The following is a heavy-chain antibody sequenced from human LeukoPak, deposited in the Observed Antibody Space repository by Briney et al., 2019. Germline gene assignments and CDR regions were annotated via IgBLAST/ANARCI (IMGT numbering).Heavy chain of an antibody. CDR2: ISVYNGNT. J-gene: IGHJ4*02. Sequence: ASVKVSCKASGYTFANFGITWVRQAPGQGLEWMGWISVYNGNTNYAQNLQGRVTLTTNTSTSTAYMELRSLRSDDTALYYCARTCSSSSCYMVHWGQGTLVTVSS. V-gene: IGHV1-18*01. CDR3: ARTCSSSSCYMVH. CDR1: GYTFANFG. D-gene: IGHD2-2*02.